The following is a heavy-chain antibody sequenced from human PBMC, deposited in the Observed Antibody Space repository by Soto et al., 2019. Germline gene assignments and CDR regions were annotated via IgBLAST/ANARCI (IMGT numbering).Heavy chain of an antibody. J-gene: IGHJ5*02. CDR3: ARDSDYDFWSGYYTVWFDP. Sequence: GASVKVSCKASGYTFTSYGISWVRQAPGQGLEWMGWISAYNGNTNYAQKLQGRVTMTTDTSTSTAYMELRSLRSDDTAVYYCARDSDYDFWSGYYTVWFDPWGQGTLVTVSS. D-gene: IGHD3-3*01. CDR2: ISAYNGNT. V-gene: IGHV1-18*01. CDR1: GYTFTSYG.